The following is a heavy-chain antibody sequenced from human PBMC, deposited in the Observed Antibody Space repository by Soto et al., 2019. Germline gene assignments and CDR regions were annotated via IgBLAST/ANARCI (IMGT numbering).Heavy chain of an antibody. CDR1: GFTFINYA. Sequence: EVQLLESGGGLVQPGGSLRLSCVGSGFTFINYAMNWVRQTPGKGLEWVSTISGGGDRAFDADTVKGRFTISRDNSKNTVSLQMNSLRADDTAVYYCARKVLGSTSRPDWWYFDLWGRGTRVTVSS. CDR2: ISGGGDRA. D-gene: IGHD2-2*01. CDR3: ARKVLGSTSRPDWWYFDL. V-gene: IGHV3-23*01. J-gene: IGHJ2*01.